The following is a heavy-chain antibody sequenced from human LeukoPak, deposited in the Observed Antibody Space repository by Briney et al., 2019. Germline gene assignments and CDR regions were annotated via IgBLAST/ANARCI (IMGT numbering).Heavy chain of an antibody. D-gene: IGHD4-17*01. CDR2: ITNSGTTM. CDR1: GFTFSDYY. V-gene: IGHV3-11*01. CDR3: ATLTTGHWYFDL. Sequence: PGGSLRLSCAASGFTFSDYYMSWIRQAPGKGLEWVSYITNSGTTMYYGDSAKRRFTISRDNAKNSPYLQMNSLRAEDTAVYYCATLTTGHWYFDLWGRGTLVTVSS. J-gene: IGHJ2*01.